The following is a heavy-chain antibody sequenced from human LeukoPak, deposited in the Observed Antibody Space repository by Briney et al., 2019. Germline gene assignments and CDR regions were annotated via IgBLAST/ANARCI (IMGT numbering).Heavy chain of an antibody. V-gene: IGHV4-39*01. D-gene: IGHD5-18*01. Sequence: SETLSLTCTVSGGSISSSNYYWGWIRQPPGKGLEWVGSIYYSGSTYYDPSLKSRVTISVVTSKNQFALKLCSVTDADTVVYYWARQSPSVTEVFDIWGQGPMVTVYS. CDR2: IYYSGST. CDR3: ARQSPSVTEVFDI. J-gene: IGHJ3*02. CDR1: GGSISSSNYY.